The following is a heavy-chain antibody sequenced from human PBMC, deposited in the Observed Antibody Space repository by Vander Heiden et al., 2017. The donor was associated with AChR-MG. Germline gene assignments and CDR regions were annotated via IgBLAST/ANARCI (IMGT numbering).Heavy chain of an antibody. CDR1: GGSVSSGSYY. CDR2: IYYSGST. CDR3: ASRPASYSSGWGYYYYYMDV. J-gene: IGHJ6*03. V-gene: IGHV4-61*01. Sequence: QVQLQESGPGLVKPSETLSLTCTVSGGSVSSGSYYLSWIRQPPGKGLEWIGYIYYSGSTNYNPSLKSRVTISVDTSKNQFSLKLSSVTAADTAVYYCASRPASYSSGWGYYYYYMDVWGKGTTGTVSS. D-gene: IGHD6-19*01.